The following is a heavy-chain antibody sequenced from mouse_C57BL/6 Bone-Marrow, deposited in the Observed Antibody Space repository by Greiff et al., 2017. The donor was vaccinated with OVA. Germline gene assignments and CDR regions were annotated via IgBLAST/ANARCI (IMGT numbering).Heavy chain of an antibody. CDR2: IRNKANGYTT. CDR3: ARFPGGGDYDY. Sequence: EVMLVESGGGLVQPGGSLSLSCAASGFTFTDYYMSWVRQPPGKALEWLGFIRNKANGYTTESRASVKGRFTISRDNSQSILYLQMNALRAEDSATYYCARFPGGGDYDYWGQGTTLTVSS. J-gene: IGHJ2*01. V-gene: IGHV7-3*01. CDR1: GFTFTDYY. D-gene: IGHD2-4*01.